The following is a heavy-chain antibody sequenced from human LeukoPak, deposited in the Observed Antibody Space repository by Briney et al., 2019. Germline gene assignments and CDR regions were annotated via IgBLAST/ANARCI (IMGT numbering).Heavy chain of an antibody. CDR1: VYTFTSYD. J-gene: IGHJ4*02. CDR3: ARVERSLIVVVVAAAFDY. D-gene: IGHD2-15*01. CDR2: MNPNSGNT. V-gene: IGHV1-8*01. Sequence: GASVKVSCTASVYTFTSYDINWVRQATGQGLEWMGWMNPNSGNTGYAQKFQGRVTMTRNTSISTAYMELSSLRSEDTAVYYCARVERSLIVVVVAAAFDYWGQGTLVTVSS.